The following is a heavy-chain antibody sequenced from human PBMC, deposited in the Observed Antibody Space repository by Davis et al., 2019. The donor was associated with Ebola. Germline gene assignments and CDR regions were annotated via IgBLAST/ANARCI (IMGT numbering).Heavy chain of an antibody. D-gene: IGHD2-2*01. V-gene: IGHV1-18*04. Sequence: ASVKVSCKASGYTFTSYGISWVRQAPGQGLEWMGWISAYNGNTNYAQKLQGRVTMTTDTSTSTAYMELRSLRSDDTAVYYCAREGRDIVVVPAAIPPNWFDPWGQGTLVTVSS. CDR3: AREGRDIVVVPAAIPPNWFDP. J-gene: IGHJ5*02. CDR1: GYTFTSYG. CDR2: ISAYNGNT.